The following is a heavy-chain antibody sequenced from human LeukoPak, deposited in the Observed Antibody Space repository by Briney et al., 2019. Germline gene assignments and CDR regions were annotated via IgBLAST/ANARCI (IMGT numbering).Heavy chain of an antibody. J-gene: IGHJ5*02. CDR2: IYYSGST. CDR1: GGSISSYY. D-gene: IGHD1-26*01. V-gene: IGHV4-59*01. Sequence: PSETLSLTCTVSGGSISSYYWSWIRQPPGKGLEWIGYIYYSGSTNYNPSLKSRVTISVDTSKNQFSLKLSSVTAADTAVYYCARVGATSVGWLDPWGQGTLVTVSS. CDR3: ARVGATSVGWLDP.